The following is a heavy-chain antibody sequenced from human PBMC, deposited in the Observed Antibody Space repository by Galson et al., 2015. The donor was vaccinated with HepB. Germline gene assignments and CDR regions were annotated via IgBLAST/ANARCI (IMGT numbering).Heavy chain of an antibody. V-gene: IGHV3-21*01. Sequence: SLRLSCAASGFTFSSYSMNWVRQAPGKGLEWVSSISSSSSYIYYADSVKGRFTISRGNAKNSLYLQMNSLRAEDTAVYYCARDLGRGPQQDSGQGALVIVSS. D-gene: IGHD3-16*01. CDR1: GFTFSSYS. J-gene: IGHJ4*02. CDR2: ISSSSSYI. CDR3: ARDLGRGPQQD.